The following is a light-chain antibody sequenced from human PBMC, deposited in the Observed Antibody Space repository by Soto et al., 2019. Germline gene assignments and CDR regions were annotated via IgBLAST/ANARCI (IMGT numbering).Light chain of an antibody. J-gene: IGLJ1*01. Sequence: QSVMTQPPSVSAAPGQKVTISCSGSSSNIGANSVSWYQQLPGTAPKLLIYDDNKRPSGIPDRFSGSKSGTSATLGITGFQTGDDADYDCGSWDSSLSAYVFGTGTKLTAL. CDR3: GSWDSSLSAYV. V-gene: IGLV1-51*01. CDR1: SSNIGANS. CDR2: DDN.